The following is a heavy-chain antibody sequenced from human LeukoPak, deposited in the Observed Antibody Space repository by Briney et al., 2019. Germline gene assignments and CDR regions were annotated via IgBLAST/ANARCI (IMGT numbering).Heavy chain of an antibody. Sequence: GGSLRLSCAASGFTVSSNYMSWVRQAPGKGLEWVSVIYSGGSTYYADSVKGRFTISRDNSKNTLYLQMNSLKAEDTAVYYCARNIAVAGIAEYFQHWGQGTLVTVSS. V-gene: IGHV3-53*01. CDR3: ARNIAVAGIAEYFQH. D-gene: IGHD6-19*01. J-gene: IGHJ1*01. CDR1: GFTVSSNY. CDR2: IYSGGST.